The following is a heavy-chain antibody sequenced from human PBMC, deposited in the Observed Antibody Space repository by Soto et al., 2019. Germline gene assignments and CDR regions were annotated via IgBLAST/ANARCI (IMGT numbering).Heavy chain of an antibody. J-gene: IGHJ4*02. Sequence: LDILSLADGACGRTMVTRHSLCSWVRQPPGRGLEFLGSVYYSGGTYYNPSLKSRVTVSVDTSKNQVSLRVRSVTVAETAMYYCVRVVEAATRHTDFDSCGKG. V-gene: IGHV4-39*01. CDR2: VYYSGGT. D-gene: IGHD2-15*01. CDR3: VRVVEAATRHTDFDS. CDR1: GRTMVTRHSL.